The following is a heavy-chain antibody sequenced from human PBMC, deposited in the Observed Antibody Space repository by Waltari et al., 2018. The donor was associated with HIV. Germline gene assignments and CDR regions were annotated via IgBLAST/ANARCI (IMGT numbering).Heavy chain of an antibody. CDR3: ARGQGLGTCDC. Sequence: QVQLQESGAGLVKSSENLSLTCTGPGYSTSSGYYWGWARQTPGKGLGWGGSIIHTGSTCSHPALKSRFTRSAHTSNTQLSMQVSSVTAADTAVYYCARGQGLGTCDCWGQGTLVTVSS. V-gene: IGHV4-38-2*02. D-gene: IGHD6-19*01. CDR1: GYSTSSGYY. J-gene: IGHJ4*02. CDR2: IIHTGST.